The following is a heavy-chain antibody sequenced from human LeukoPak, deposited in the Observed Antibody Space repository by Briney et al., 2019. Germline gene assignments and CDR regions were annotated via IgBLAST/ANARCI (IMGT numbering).Heavy chain of an antibody. Sequence: GGSLRLSCAASGFTFSSYGMHWVRQAPGKGLEWVAFIRYDGSNKYYADSVKGRFTISRDNSKNTLYVQMNSLRAEDTAVYYCAKDPCSSTSCYDYWGQGTLVTVSS. CDR3: AKDPCSSTSCYDY. V-gene: IGHV3-30*02. J-gene: IGHJ4*02. CDR2: IRYDGSNK. D-gene: IGHD2-2*01. CDR1: GFTFSSYG.